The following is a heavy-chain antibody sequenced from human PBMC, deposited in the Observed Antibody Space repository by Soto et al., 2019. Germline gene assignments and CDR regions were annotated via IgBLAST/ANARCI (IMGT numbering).Heavy chain of an antibody. CDR2: ISSSSSYI. J-gene: IGHJ4*02. CDR3: ARDLQGYSSGWSDY. D-gene: IGHD6-19*01. CDR1: GFTFSSYS. Sequence: ESGGGLVKPGGSLRLSCAASGFTFSSYSMNWVRQAPGKGLEWVSSISSSSSYIYYADSVKGRFTISRDNAKNSLYLQMNSLRAEDTAVYYCARDLQGYSSGWSDYWGQGTLVTVSS. V-gene: IGHV3-21*01.